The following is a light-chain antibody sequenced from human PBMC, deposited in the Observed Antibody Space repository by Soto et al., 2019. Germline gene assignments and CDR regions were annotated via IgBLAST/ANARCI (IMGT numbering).Light chain of an antibody. J-gene: IGLJ1*01. CDR2: EVS. CDR1: HSDVGSYNL. CDR3: CSYAGSTTQTYV. Sequence: QSALTKPASVYGAPGQSITISCTGTHSDVGSYNLVSWYQQHPGKAPKVIIYEVSERPSGVSDRFSGSKSGNTASLMISGLQAEDEADYYCCSYAGSTTQTYVFGSGTKVTVL. V-gene: IGLV2-23*02.